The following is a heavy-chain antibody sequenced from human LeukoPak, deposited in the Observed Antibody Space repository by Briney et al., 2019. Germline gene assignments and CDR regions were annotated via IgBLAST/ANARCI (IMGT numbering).Heavy chain of an antibody. CDR3: ARRTFTAISTMIDY. CDR2: IYHSGST. D-gene: IGHD5-18*01. J-gene: IGHJ4*02. Sequence: SETLSLTCAVSGGSISSSNWWSWVRQPPGKGREWIGEIYHSGSTNYNPSLKSRVTISVDKSKNQFSLKLSSVTAADTAVYYCARRTFTAISTMIDYWGQGTLVTVSS. V-gene: IGHV4-4*02. CDR1: GGSISSSNW.